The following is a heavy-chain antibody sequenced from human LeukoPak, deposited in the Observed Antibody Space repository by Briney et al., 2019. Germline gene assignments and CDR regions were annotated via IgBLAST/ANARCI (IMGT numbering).Heavy chain of an antibody. CDR1: RYTFTGYY. CDR3: ARVPRSNWFVP. Sequence: SVKVSCRASRYTFTGYYIHWVRQAPGQGLEWMGWINPNSGGTNYAQKFQGRVTMTRDTSISTAYMELSSLISDDTAVYYCARVPRSNWFVPWGQGTLVTVSP. CDR2: INPNSGGT. V-gene: IGHV1-2*02. J-gene: IGHJ5*02.